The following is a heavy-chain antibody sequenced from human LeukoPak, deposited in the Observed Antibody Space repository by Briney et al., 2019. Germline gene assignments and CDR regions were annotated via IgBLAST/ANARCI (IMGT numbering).Heavy chain of an antibody. CDR3: ARDSQWLVPFDY. CDR1: GFTFSSYS. D-gene: IGHD6-19*01. Sequence: PGGSLRLSCAASGFTFSSYSMNWVRQAPGKGLEWVSSISSSSSYIYYADSVKGRFTISRGNAKNSLYLQMNSLRAEDTAVYYCARDSQWLVPFDYWGQGTLVTVSS. CDR2: ISSSSSYI. J-gene: IGHJ4*02. V-gene: IGHV3-21*01.